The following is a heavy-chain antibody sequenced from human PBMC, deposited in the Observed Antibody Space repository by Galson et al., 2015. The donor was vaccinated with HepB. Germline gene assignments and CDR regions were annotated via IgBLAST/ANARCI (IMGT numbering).Heavy chain of an antibody. CDR1: GGSISSYY. CDR2: IYYSGST. Sequence: ETLSLTCTVSGGSISSYYWSWIRQPPGKGLEWIGYIYYSGSTNYNPSLKSRVTISVDTSKNQFSLKLSSVTAADTAVYYCARSYSSGWYMFDYWGQGTLVTVSS. D-gene: IGHD6-19*01. J-gene: IGHJ4*02. CDR3: ARSYSSGWYMFDY. V-gene: IGHV4-59*01.